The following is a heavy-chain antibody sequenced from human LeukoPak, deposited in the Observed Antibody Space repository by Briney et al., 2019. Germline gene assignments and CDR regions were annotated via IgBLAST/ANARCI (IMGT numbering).Heavy chain of an antibody. D-gene: IGHD3-10*01. Sequence: SETLSLTCAVYGGSFSGYYWSWIRQPPGKGLEWIGEISHSGSTNYNPSLKSRVTISVDTSKNQFSLKLSSVTAADTAVYYCARGGGMYYYGSGSSAFGYWGQGTLVTVSS. CDR2: ISHSGST. CDR1: GGSFSGYY. CDR3: ARGGGMYYYGSGSSAFGY. V-gene: IGHV4-34*01. J-gene: IGHJ4*02.